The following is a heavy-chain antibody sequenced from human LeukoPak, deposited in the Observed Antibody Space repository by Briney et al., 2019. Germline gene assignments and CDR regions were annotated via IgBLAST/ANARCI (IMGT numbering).Heavy chain of an antibody. Sequence: SETLSLTCTVSGGSISSYYWSWIRQPAGKGLEWIGRIYTSGSTNYNPSLKSRVTMSVDTSKNQFSLKLSPVTAADTAVYYCARELTMIVEEVALDASDIWGQGTMVTVSS. CDR3: ARELTMIVEEVALDASDI. CDR1: GGSISSYY. D-gene: IGHD3-22*01. CDR2: IYTSGST. J-gene: IGHJ3*02. V-gene: IGHV4-4*07.